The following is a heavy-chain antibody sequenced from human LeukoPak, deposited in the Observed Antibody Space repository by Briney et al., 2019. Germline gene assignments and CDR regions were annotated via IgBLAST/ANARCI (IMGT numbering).Heavy chain of an antibody. CDR3: ARGLSRYGAFDI. J-gene: IGHJ3*02. CDR1: GASISTFY. V-gene: IGHV4-39*01. Sequence: SETLSLTCTVSGASISTFYWGWIRQPPGKGLEWIGSIYYSGSTYYNPSLKSRVTISVDTSKIQFSLKLSSVTAADTAVYYCARGLSRYGAFDIWGQGTMVTVSS. D-gene: IGHD5-12*01. CDR2: IYYSGST.